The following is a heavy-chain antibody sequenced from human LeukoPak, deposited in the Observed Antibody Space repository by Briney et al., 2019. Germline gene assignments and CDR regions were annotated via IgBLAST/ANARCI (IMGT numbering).Heavy chain of an antibody. J-gene: IGHJ4*02. Sequence: GGSLRLSCAASGFAFSSSGMHWVRQAPGKGLEWVAVIWYDGTNKYYADSVKGRFTISRDNSKNTLYLQMNSLRAEDTAVYYCARDLVGAPRVIFDYWGQGTLVTVSA. CDR2: IWYDGTNK. V-gene: IGHV3-33*01. D-gene: IGHD1-26*01. CDR3: ARDLVGAPRVIFDY. CDR1: GFAFSSSG.